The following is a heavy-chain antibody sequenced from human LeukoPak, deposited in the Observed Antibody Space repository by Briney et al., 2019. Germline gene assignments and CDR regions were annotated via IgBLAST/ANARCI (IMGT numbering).Heavy chain of an antibody. CDR2: ISGSGGST. Sequence: GGSLRLSCAASGFTFSSYAMNWVRQAPGKGLEWVSAISGSGGSTYYADSVKGRFTISRDNSKNTLYLQMNSLRAEDTAVYYCAKALGDSYGSYFDYWGQGTLDTVSS. CDR3: AKALGDSYGSYFDY. CDR1: GFTFSSYA. J-gene: IGHJ4*02. D-gene: IGHD5-18*01. V-gene: IGHV3-23*01.